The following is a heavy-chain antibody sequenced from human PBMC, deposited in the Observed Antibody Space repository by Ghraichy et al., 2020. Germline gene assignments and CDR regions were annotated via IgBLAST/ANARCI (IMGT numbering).Heavy chain of an antibody. CDR1: GGSITSGGYY. Sequence: SETLSLTCNVSGGSITSGGYYWNWIRQPAGKGLDWIGRIYPSGSTNYNPSLTSRVTIALDLSKNKVSLNLNFVTAADTAIYYCARIQYSSSGHAFDIWGQGTMVTVSS. V-gene: IGHV4-61*02. CDR3: ARIQYSSSGHAFDI. J-gene: IGHJ3*02. D-gene: IGHD6-13*01. CDR2: IYPSGST.